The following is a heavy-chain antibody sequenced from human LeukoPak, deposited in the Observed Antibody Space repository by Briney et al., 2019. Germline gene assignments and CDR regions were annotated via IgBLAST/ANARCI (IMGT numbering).Heavy chain of an antibody. CDR1: GFTVSSNY. Sequence: SGGSLRLSCAASGFTVSSNYMSWVRQAPGKGLEWVSVIYSGGSTYYADAVKGRFTISRDNSKNTLYLQMNSLRAEDTAVYYCARDSYDILTGYYVQDYYYSMDVWGQGTTVTVSS. CDR2: IYSGGST. CDR3: ARDSYDILTGYYVQDYYYSMDV. J-gene: IGHJ6*02. V-gene: IGHV3-53*01. D-gene: IGHD3-9*01.